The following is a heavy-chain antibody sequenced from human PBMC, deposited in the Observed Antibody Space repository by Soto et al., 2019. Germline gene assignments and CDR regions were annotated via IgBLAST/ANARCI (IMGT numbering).Heavy chain of an antibody. CDR2: ISGTGGGT. CDR1: GFTFSNYA. V-gene: IGHV3-23*01. D-gene: IGHD3-10*01. Sequence: EVHLLESGGGLVQPGGSLRLSCAASGFTFSNYAMTWVRQAPGKGLEWVSVISGTGGGTNNADSAKGRFTTSRDNSKDTLYLQINSLRAEDTGVYYCAKRAFYGSGIPNYYGMDVWGQGTAVTVSS. J-gene: IGHJ6*02. CDR3: AKRAFYGSGIPNYYGMDV.